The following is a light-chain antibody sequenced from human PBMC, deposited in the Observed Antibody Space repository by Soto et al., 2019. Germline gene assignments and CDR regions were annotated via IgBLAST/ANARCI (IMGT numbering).Light chain of an antibody. CDR1: QSVSSN. CDR3: HQYGSSPRT. CDR2: GAS. V-gene: IGKV3-20*01. J-gene: IGKJ1*01. Sequence: EIVLTQSPATLSLSPGERATLSCRASQSVSSNLAWYQQKPGQAPRLLIYGASTRATGIPDRFSGSGSGTDFTLTISRLEPEDFAVYYCHQYGSSPRTFGPGTKVDI.